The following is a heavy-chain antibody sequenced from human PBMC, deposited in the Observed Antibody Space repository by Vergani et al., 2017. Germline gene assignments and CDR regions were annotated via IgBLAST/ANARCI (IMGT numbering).Heavy chain of an antibody. CDR1: GFTLSNYY. Sequence: QVQLVESGGGVVQRGGSLRLSCATSGFTLSNYYMQWIRQGPGKGLGFVSFIQFDGSNQYYADSVKGRFTLSRDFYKNTLYLKMNSLRTDDTATYYCAKHFRGWGIDYWGQGTKVIVSS. CDR2: IQFDGSNQ. D-gene: IGHD3-16*01. J-gene: IGHJ4*02. V-gene: IGHV3-30*02. CDR3: AKHFRGWGIDY.